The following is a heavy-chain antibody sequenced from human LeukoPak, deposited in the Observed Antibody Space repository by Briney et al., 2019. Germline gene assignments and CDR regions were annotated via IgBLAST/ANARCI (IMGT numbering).Heavy chain of an antibody. CDR2: IFYSGST. CDR3: ARGRPIDY. Sequence: QPSETLSLTCAVYGGSFSGYYWSWIRQPPGKGLEWIGYIFYSGSTNYNPSLKSRVTISVDTSKNQFSLKLNSVTAADTAVYYCARGRPIDYWGQGTLVTVSS. CDR1: GGSFSGYY. V-gene: IGHV4-59*01. J-gene: IGHJ4*02.